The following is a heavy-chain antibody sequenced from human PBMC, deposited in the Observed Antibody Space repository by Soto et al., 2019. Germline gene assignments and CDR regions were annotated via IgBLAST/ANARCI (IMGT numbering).Heavy chain of an antibody. V-gene: IGHV4-34*01. J-gene: IGHJ4*02. CDR2: ISHSGNS. CDR3: AGQAVRLSRRPSFEF. CDR1: GGSFTNYY. D-gene: IGHD2-21*02. Sequence: SETLSLTCAVYGGSFTNYYWSWIRQPPGKRLEWIAEISHSGNSNYNPSLKSRVTISVETSKSQLSLKLSSVTAADTAVYYCAGQAVRLSRRPSFEFWGQGRLVTVSS.